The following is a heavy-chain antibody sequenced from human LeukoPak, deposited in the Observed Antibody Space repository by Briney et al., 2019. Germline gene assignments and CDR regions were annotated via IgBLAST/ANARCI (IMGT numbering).Heavy chain of an antibody. V-gene: IGHV4-30-4*01. CDR3: ARHRRLRGSLVPASRFDP. J-gene: IGHJ5*02. Sequence: SETLSLTCTVSGGSISSGDYYWSWIRQPPGKGLEWIGYIYYSGSTYYNPSLKSRVTISVDTSKNQFSLKLTSVTAADTAVYYCARHRRLRGSLVPASRFDPWGQGTVVTVSS. CDR1: GGSISSGDYY. D-gene: IGHD2-2*01. CDR2: IYYSGST.